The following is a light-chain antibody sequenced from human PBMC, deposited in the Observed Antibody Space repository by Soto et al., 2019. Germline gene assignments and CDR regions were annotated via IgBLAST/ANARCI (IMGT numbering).Light chain of an antibody. Sequence: IQMTQSPSTLSASIGDTVTITCRASQGISTWLAWYQQKPGEAPKVLIYDVSSLQSGVPSRFSGTGSGTEFTLIIDSLQPDDFATYYRQQYRSYWTFGQGTKVEVK. CDR2: DVS. CDR1: QGISTW. V-gene: IGKV1-5*01. CDR3: QQYRSYWT. J-gene: IGKJ1*01.